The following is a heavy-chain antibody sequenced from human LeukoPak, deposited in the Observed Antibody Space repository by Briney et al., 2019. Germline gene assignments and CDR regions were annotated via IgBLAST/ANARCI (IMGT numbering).Heavy chain of an antibody. Sequence: ASVKVSCKASGYTFTSYDINWVRQATGQGLEWMGWMNPNSGNTGYAQKFQGRVTMTRNTSISTAYMELSSLRSEDTAVYYCARRVVAATLHAFDIWGQGTMVTVSS. V-gene: IGHV1-8*01. CDR2: MNPNSGNT. CDR1: GYTFTSYD. D-gene: IGHD2-15*01. J-gene: IGHJ3*02. CDR3: ARRVVAATLHAFDI.